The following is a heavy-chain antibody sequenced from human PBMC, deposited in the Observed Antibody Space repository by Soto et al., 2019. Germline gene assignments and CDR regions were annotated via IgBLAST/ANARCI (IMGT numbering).Heavy chain of an antibody. V-gene: IGHV1-46*01. J-gene: IGHJ6*02. Sequence: KVSCKTAGYTFTRYYMDWVRPATEQSFKWNGIINPSGDSTSYAQKFQGRVTMTRDTSTSTVYMGLRSLRSEDTAVYYCARDIAVVMVLRVLEWSSNLYGMDVWGQGTTVTVSS. D-gene: IGHD3-3*01. CDR3: ARDIAVVMVLRVLEWSSNLYGMDV. CDR2: INPSGDST. CDR1: GYTFTRYY.